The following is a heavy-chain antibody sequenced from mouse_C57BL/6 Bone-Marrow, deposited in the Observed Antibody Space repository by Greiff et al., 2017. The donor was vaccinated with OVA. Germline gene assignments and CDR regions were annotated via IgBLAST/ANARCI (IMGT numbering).Heavy chain of an antibody. CDR3: ARRGNGFQRYSDMDY. CDR2: IYPGSGST. V-gene: IGHV1-55*01. J-gene: IGHJ4*01. CDR1: GYTFTSYW. Sequence: VQLQQPGAELVKPGASVKMSCKASGYTFTSYWITWVKQRPGQGLEWIGDIYPGSGSTKYNEKFKSKATLTVDKSSSTAYMQLSSLTSEDSAVYYCARRGNGFQRYSDMDYWGQGTSVTVSS.